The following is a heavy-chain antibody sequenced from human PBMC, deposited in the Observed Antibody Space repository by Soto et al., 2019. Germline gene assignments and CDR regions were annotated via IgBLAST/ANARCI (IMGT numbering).Heavy chain of an antibody. J-gene: IGHJ4*02. D-gene: IGHD2-21*01. Sequence: QVQLVQSGAEVKKPGASVKVSCKASGYTFTSYGISWVRQAPGQGLEWMGWISAYNGNTNYAQKLQSRDTMTTDTSTSTAYMELGSLRSDVTAVYYCARSRLEDVTWMVNYFDYWGQGTLVTVSS. V-gene: IGHV1-18*01. CDR2: ISAYNGNT. CDR1: GYTFTSYG. CDR3: ARSRLEDVTWMVNYFDY.